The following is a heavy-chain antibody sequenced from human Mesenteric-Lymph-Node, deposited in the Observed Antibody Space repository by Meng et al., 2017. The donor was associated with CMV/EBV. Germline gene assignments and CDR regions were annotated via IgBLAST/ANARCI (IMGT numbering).Heavy chain of an antibody. CDR2: ISRNGSTI. CDR1: GFILSIYE. V-gene: IGHV3-48*03. J-gene: IGHJ6*02. CDR3: VKDIVTAFGVVLRGMDV. D-gene: IGHD3-3*01. Sequence: GESLKISCAASGFILSIYEMNWVRQAPGKGLGWVSYISRNGSTIYYADSVKGRFTISRDNAKNSLYLQMNSLRAEDTAVYYCVKDIVTAFGVVLRGMDVWGQGTTVTVSS.